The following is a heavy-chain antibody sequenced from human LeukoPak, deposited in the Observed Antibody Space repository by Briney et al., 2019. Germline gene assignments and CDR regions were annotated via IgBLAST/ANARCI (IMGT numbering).Heavy chain of an antibody. V-gene: IGHV3-53*04. CDR3: AREDRDDSSCYFWFDP. CDR2: IYSGGST. Sequence: GGSLRLSCAASGFTVSSNYMSWVRQAPGKGLEWVSVIYSGGSTYYADSVKGRFTISRHNSKNTLYLQMNSLRAEDTAVYYCAREDRDDSSCYFWFDPWGQGTLVTVSS. CDR1: GFTVSSNY. D-gene: IGHD3-22*01. J-gene: IGHJ5*02.